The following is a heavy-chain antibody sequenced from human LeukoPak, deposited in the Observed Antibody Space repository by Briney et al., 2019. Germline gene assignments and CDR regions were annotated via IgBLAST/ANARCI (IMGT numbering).Heavy chain of an antibody. CDR2: IRGSGDTT. J-gene: IGHJ4*02. CDR1: GFTFGSYA. V-gene: IGHV3-23*01. Sequence: GGSLRLSCAASGFTFGSYAVTWVRQAPGKGLEWVSAIRGSGDTTYYADSVKGRFTISRDNSKNTLFLQMSGLRADDTAVYYCARDRTSYYDSSAYLYWGQGTLVTASS. D-gene: IGHD3-22*01. CDR3: ARDRTSYYDSSAYLY.